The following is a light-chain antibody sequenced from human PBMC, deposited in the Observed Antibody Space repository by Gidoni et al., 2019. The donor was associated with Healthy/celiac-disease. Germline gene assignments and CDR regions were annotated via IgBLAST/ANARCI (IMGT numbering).Light chain of an antibody. V-gene: IGKV3-15*01. J-gene: IGKJ2*01. CDR3: QQYNNWPRA. Sequence: EIVMTHAPASLSVSPGESATLSCRASQSVSSNLAWYQQKPGQAPRLVIDGASTRATGIPGRFSGSGCGTEFTLTSSRLKYEDFAVYYCQQYNNWPRAFGQGTKLEIK. CDR2: GAS. CDR1: QSVSSN.